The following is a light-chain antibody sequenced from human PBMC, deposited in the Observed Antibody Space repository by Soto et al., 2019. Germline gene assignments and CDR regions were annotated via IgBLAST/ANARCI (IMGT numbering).Light chain of an antibody. Sequence: QSVLTQPASVSGSPGQSITISCTGTSSDVGFYNYVSWYQQRPGKAPKLMIYEVSNRPSGVSNRFSGSKSGNTASLTISGLQAEDEADYYCSSSTSDNTRVVFGGGTQLTVL. CDR3: SSSTSDNTRVV. V-gene: IGLV2-14*01. CDR1: SSDVGFYNY. J-gene: IGLJ2*01. CDR2: EVS.